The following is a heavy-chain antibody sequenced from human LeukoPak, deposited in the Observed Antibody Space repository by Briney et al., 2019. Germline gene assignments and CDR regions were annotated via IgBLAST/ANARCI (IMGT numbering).Heavy chain of an antibody. CDR2: ISWNSGSI. Sequence: GGSLRLSCAASGFTFDDYAMHWVRQAPGKGLEWVSGISWNSGSIDYADSVRGRFTISRDNAKNSLYLQMNSLRAEDTALYYCAKGAFLRPNYYYYYYMDVWGKGTTVTISS. CDR1: GFTFDDYA. V-gene: IGHV3-9*01. J-gene: IGHJ6*03. D-gene: IGHD3-3*01. CDR3: AKGAFLRPNYYYYYYMDV.